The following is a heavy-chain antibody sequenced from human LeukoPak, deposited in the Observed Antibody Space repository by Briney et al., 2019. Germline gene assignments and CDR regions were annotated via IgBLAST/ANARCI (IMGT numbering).Heavy chain of an antibody. V-gene: IGHV3-23*01. D-gene: IGHD7-27*01. CDR1: GFTFSNYA. Sequence: GGSLRLSCAASGFTFSNYAMSWVRQAPGKGLEWVSTLSGSGVTTYYADSVKGRFTISRDNSKNTLYLQMNSLRAEDTAVYYCAKSKNLGISGAFDYWGQGTLVTVSS. CDR3: AKSKNLGISGAFDY. CDR2: LSGSGVTT. J-gene: IGHJ4*02.